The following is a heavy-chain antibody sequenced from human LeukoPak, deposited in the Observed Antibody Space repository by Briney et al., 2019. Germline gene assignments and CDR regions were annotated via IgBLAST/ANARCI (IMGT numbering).Heavy chain of an antibody. CDR1: GFTVSSNY. D-gene: IGHD3-16*02. CDR3: ASAQGGVILPDYFHH. J-gene: IGHJ1*01. V-gene: IGHV3-66*01. CDR2: IYSGVST. Sequence: GGSLRLSCAASGFTVSSNYMSWVRQAPGKGLEWVSVIYSGVSTYYADSLKGRLTISRDNAKNSLYLQMNSLRADDTAVYFCASAQGGVILPDYFHHWGQGTLVTVSS.